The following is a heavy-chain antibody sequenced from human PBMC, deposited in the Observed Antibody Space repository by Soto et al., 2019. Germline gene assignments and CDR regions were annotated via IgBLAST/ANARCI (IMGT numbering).Heavy chain of an antibody. CDR3: ARDRGPSSGYYPYWFDP. CDR1: GGTFSSYA. D-gene: IGHD3-22*01. Sequence: QVQLVQSGAEVKKPGSSVKVSCKASGGTFSSYAITWVRQAPGQGLEWMGGIIPIFGTANYAQKFQGRVTITADESTSTAYMELSSLRSECTAVYYCARDRGPSSGYYPYWFDPWGQGTLVTVSS. J-gene: IGHJ5*02. V-gene: IGHV1-69*12. CDR2: IIPIFGTA.